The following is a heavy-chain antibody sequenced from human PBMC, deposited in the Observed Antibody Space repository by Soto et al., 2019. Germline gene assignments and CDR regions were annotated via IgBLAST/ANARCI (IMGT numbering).Heavy chain of an antibody. D-gene: IGHD3-16*01. CDR3: AKAYFVWSSEQPYYFDY. J-gene: IGHJ4*02. CDR2: ISGSGGRS. Sequence: EVQLLDSGGGLVQPGGSLRLSCAASGFTFSNYAMTWVRQGPGKGLEWVSGISGSGGRSYDADSVKGRFTISRDNSKSTLYLQMNSLRAEDTAVYYCAKAYFVWSSEQPYYFDYWGQGTLVTFSS. V-gene: IGHV3-23*01. CDR1: GFTFSNYA.